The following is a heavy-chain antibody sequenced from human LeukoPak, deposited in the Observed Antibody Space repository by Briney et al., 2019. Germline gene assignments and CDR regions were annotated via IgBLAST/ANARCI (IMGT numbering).Heavy chain of an antibody. J-gene: IGHJ5*02. CDR2: ISGSGGST. CDR3: AKDEDDYVWGSYRSP. D-gene: IGHD3-16*02. V-gene: IGHV3-23*01. CDR1: GFTFSSYA. Sequence: GGSLRLSCAASGFTFSSYAMSWVRQAPGKGLEWVSAISGSGGSTYYADSVKGRFTISRDNSKNTLYLQMSSLRAEDTAVYYCAKDEDDYVWGSYRSPWGQGTLVTVSS.